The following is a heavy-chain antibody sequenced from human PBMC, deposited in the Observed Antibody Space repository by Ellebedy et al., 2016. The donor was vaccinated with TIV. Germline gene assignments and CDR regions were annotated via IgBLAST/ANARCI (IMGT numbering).Heavy chain of an antibody. CDR1: GGSLSSGNYY. D-gene: IGHD1-14*01. V-gene: IGHV4-39*01. J-gene: IGHJ5*02. CDR2: VYYSGTT. CDR3: ARRLSIGISGLGWFDP. Sequence: SETLSLTXTVSGGSLSSGNYYWGWIRQPPGKGLEWIVNVYYSGTTYYNPSLKSRVTISVDTSKNQFSLKLSSVTAADTALYYCARRLSIGISGLGWFDPWGQGILVTVSS.